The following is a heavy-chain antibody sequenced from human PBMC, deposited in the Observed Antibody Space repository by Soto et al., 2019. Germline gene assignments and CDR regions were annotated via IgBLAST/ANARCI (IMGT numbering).Heavy chain of an antibody. V-gene: IGHV6-1*01. Sequence: PSQTLSLTCAISGDSVSSNSAAWNWIRHSPSRGLEWLGRTYYRSKWYNDYAISVKSRVTISVDTSKNQSSLKLSSVTAADTAVYYCARLRREQLVPDYWGQGTLVTVSS. CDR3: ARLRREQLVPDY. CDR2: TYYRSKWYN. CDR1: GDSVSSNSAA. D-gene: IGHD6-13*01. J-gene: IGHJ4*02.